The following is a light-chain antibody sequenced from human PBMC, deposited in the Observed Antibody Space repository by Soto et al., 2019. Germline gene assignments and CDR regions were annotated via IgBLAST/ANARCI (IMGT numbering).Light chain of an antibody. CDR2: GAS. Sequence: EIVLTQSPGTLSLSPGERATLSCRASQSVSSNYLAWYQQKPGQAPRLLIYGASSSATGIPDRFSGSGSGAGFTLTISRLEPEDFAVYYCQQYGSSPRTFGQGTKVEIK. J-gene: IGKJ1*01. CDR1: QSVSSNY. CDR3: QQYGSSPRT. V-gene: IGKV3-20*01.